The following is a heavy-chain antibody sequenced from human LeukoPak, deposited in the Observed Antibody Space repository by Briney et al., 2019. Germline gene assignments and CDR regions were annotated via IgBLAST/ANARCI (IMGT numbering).Heavy chain of an antibody. J-gene: IGHJ6*03. CDR2: IKQDGSEK. V-gene: IGHV3-7*01. D-gene: IGHD6-13*01. CDR1: GFTFSSYW. CDR3: ARDQAAAGSYYYYYYMDV. Sequence: GGSLRLSCAASGFTFSSYWMSWVRQAPGMGLEWVANIKQDGSEKYYVDSVKGRFTISRDNAKNSLYLQMNSLRAEDTAVYYCARDQAAAGSYYYYYYMDVWGKGTTVTVSS.